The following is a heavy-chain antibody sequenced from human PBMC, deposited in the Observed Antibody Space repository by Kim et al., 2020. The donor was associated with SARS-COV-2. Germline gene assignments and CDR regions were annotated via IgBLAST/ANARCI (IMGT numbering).Heavy chain of an antibody. CDR2: ISYDGSNK. D-gene: IGHD2-2*03. Sequence: GGSLRLSCAASGFTFSSYAMHWVRQAPGKGLEWVAVISYDGSNKYYADSVKGRFTISRDNSKNTLYLQMNSLRAEDTAVYYCARDLASGYCSSTSCLYY. CDR1: GFTFSSYA. V-gene: IGHV3-30*04. CDR3: ARDLASGYCSSTSCLYY. J-gene: IGHJ6*01.